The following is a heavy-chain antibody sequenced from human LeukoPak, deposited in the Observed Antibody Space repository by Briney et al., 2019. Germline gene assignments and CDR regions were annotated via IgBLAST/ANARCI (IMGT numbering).Heavy chain of an antibody. CDR2: IKPDGSEK. V-gene: IGHV3-7*01. CDR1: GLTFSDHY. J-gene: IGHJ4*02. Sequence: GGSLRLSCAVSGLTFSDHYMDWVRQAPGKGLEWVANIKPDGSEKSYVDSVKGRFTVSRDNAKNSLYLHMNSLRAEDTALYYCTRNTVAAAGDDWGQGTLVTVSS. D-gene: IGHD6-13*01. CDR3: TRNTVAAAGDD.